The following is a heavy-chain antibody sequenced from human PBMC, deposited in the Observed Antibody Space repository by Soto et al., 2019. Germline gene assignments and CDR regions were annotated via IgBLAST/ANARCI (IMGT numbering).Heavy chain of an antibody. D-gene: IGHD6-13*01. Sequence: GGSLRLSCSASGFTFSSYAMHWVRQAPGKGLEYVSAISSNGGSTYYADSVKGRFTISRDNSKNTLYLQMSSLRAEDTAVYYCVKPATRYSSSWYVDYWGQGTLVTVPQ. CDR3: VKPATRYSSSWYVDY. CDR1: GFTFSSYA. CDR2: ISSNGGST. V-gene: IGHV3-64D*08. J-gene: IGHJ4*02.